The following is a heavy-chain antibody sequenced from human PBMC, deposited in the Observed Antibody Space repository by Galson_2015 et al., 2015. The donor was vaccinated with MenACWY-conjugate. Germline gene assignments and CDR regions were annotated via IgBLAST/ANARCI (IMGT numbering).Heavy chain of an antibody. CDR1: GYTFTSYY. CDR3: ARAGSDGHYYGSGSYDY. CDR2: INPSGGRT. Sequence: SVKVSCKASGYTFTSYYMHWVRQAPGLGLEWMGKINPSGGRTTYAQKFQGRVTMTTDTSTSTVYMELSSLRSEDTAVYYCARAGSDGHYYGSGSYDYWGQGTLVTVSS. J-gene: IGHJ4*02. D-gene: IGHD3-10*01. V-gene: IGHV1-46*01.